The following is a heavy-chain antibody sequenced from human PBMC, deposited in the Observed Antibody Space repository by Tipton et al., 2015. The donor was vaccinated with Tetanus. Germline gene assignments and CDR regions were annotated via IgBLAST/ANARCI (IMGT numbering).Heavy chain of an antibody. CDR1: GGSFSGYY. D-gene: IGHD6-13*01. CDR2: INHSGST. CDR3: ARVRFSWAAAGRGFDY. V-gene: IGHV4-34*01. Sequence: LRLSCTVYGGSFSGYYWSWIRQPPGKGLEWIGEINHSGSTNYNPSLKSRVTISVDTSKNQFSLKLSSVTAADTAVYYCARVRFSWAAAGRGFDYWGQGTLVTVSS. J-gene: IGHJ4*02.